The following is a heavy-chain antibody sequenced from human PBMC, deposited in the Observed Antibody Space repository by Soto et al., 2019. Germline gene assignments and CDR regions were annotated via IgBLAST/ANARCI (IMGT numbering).Heavy chain of an antibody. J-gene: IGHJ4*02. V-gene: IGHV1-46*01. CDR2: INPLPSSGST. CDR1: GYIFTNYY. CDR3: ARDLAAAAY. Sequence: QVQLVQSGAEVKKPGASVKVSCKASGYIFTNYYIHWVRQAPGEGLEWMAIINPLPSSGSTNYAHKFQGRCTVTRDTSTSTVYLELSSLRSDDTAVYYCARDLAAAAYWGQGTLVTVSS. D-gene: IGHD6-13*01.